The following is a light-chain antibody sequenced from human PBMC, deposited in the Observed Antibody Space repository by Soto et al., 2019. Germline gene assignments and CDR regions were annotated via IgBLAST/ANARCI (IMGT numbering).Light chain of an antibody. V-gene: IGKV3-20*01. J-gene: IGKJ2*01. CDR3: QQYGSSPPYT. Sequence: EIVLTQSPGTLSLSPGERATLSCRASQSVSSSYLAWYQQKPGQAPRLLIYGASSRATGIPDRFSGSGSGTDFTLTISRLVPKDFAVYYCQQYGSSPPYTFGQGTKLEIK. CDR1: QSVSSSY. CDR2: GAS.